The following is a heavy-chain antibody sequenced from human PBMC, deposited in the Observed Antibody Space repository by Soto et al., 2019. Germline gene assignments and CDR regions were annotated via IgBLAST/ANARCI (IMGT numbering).Heavy chain of an antibody. CDR3: ARAGSYRYFDY. D-gene: IGHD3-10*01. CDR2: IYYSGST. CDR1: GGSVSSGGYY. Sequence: QVQLQESGPGLVKPSETLSLTCSVSGGSVSSGGYYWSWIRQPPGKGLEWIGCIYYSGSTDYNPSLKSRVTMSLDKSKNQLSLKLNSVTAADTAVYFCARAGSYRYFDYWGQGTLVTVSS. J-gene: IGHJ4*02. V-gene: IGHV4-61*08.